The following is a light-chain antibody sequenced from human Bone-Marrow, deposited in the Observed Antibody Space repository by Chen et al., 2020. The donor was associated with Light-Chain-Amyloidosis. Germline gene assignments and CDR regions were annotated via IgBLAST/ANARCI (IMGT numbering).Light chain of an antibody. CDR3: LQYHSYSWT. CDR1: QTINNW. Sequence: DIQMTQSPSTLSASVGDRVTITCRASQTINNWLAWYQQKPGKAPNLLIFDASSLESGVPSRVSGSGSGTQFTLTISSLQPDDFATYHCLQYHSYSWTFGQGTKVEIK. CDR2: DAS. J-gene: IGKJ1*01. V-gene: IGKV1-5*01.